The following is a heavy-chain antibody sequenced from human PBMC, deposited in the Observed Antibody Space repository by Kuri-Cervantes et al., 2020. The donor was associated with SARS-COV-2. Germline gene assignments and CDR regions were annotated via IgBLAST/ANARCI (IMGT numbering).Heavy chain of an antibody. CDR3: AKDRGALDH. CDR2: IYSGGSST. J-gene: IGHJ4*02. CDR1: GFTFSRYA. D-gene: IGHD1-26*01. Sequence: GESLKISCAPSGFTFSRYAMSWVRQAPGKGLEWVSVIYSGGSSTYYADSVKGRFTISRDNSKDTLYLQMNSLRAEDTAVYYCAKDRGALDHWGQGTLVTVSS. V-gene: IGHV3-23*03.